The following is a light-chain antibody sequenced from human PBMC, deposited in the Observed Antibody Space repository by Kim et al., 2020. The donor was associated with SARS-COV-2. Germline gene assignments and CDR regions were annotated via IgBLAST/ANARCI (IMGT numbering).Light chain of an antibody. CDR3: QQSYNTPRT. CDR2: AAS. J-gene: IGKJ5*01. V-gene: IGKV1-39*01. Sequence: ASVGDRVTITCRASQNISSYLIWYQQKPGKAPKLLIYAASSLQSGVPSRFSGGGSGTDFTLTISSLQPEDSATYFCQQSYNTPRTFGQGTQLEIK. CDR1: QNISSY.